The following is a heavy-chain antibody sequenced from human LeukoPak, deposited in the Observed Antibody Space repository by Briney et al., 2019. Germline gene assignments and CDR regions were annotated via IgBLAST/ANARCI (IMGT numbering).Heavy chain of an antibody. D-gene: IGHD1-26*01. V-gene: IGHV1-46*01. CDR2: INPGGGST. J-gene: IGHJ5*02. CDR3: ARTPILGERWFDP. Sequence: ASVKVSCKASGYTFTNYYIHWVRQAPGQGLEWMGIINPGGGSTSYAQKFQGRVTMTRDTSTSTVYMELSSLRSDDTAVYYCARTPILGERWFDPWGQGTLVTVSS. CDR1: GYTFTNYY.